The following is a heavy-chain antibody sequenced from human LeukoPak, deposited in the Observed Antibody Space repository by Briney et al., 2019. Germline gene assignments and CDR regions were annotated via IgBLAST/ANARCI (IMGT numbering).Heavy chain of an antibody. D-gene: IGHD5-12*01. Sequence: PGGSLRLSCAASGFTVSSNYMSWVRQAPGKGLEWVSVIYSGGSTYYADSVKGRFTISRDNSKNTPYLQMNSLRAEDTAVYYCARVRRGYSGYDREGYYFDYWGQGTLVTVSS. J-gene: IGHJ4*02. CDR2: IYSGGST. V-gene: IGHV3-66*01. CDR1: GFTVSSNY. CDR3: ARVRRGYSGYDREGYYFDY.